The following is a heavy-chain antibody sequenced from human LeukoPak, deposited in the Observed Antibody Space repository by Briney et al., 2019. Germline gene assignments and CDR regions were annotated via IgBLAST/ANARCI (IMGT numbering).Heavy chain of an antibody. CDR3: ARNGGNSDYDS. J-gene: IGHJ4*02. CDR2: IYHNGAT. D-gene: IGHD4-23*01. Sequence: SETLSLTCAVSGGSISSSSSICWTWVRQPPGEGLEWIGEIYHNGATNYNPSLKSRVTMLLDKSKNQFFLKLNSVTAADTAVYYCARNGGNSDYDSWGQGPRVTVSA. CDR1: GGSISSSSSIC. V-gene: IGHV4-4*02.